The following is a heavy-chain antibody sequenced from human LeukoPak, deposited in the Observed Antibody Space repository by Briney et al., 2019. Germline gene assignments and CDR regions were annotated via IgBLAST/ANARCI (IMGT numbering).Heavy chain of an antibody. V-gene: IGHV3-30-3*01. D-gene: IGHD5-24*01. CDR1: GFTFSSYA. CDR3: ARVPVEMATIRDDAFDI. CDR2: ISYDGSNK. Sequence: GGSLRLSCAASGFTFSSYAMHWVRQAPGKGLEWVAVISYDGSNKYYADSVKGRFTISRDNSKNTLYLQMNSLRAEDTAVYYCARVPVEMATIRDDAFDIWGQGTMVTVSP. J-gene: IGHJ3*02.